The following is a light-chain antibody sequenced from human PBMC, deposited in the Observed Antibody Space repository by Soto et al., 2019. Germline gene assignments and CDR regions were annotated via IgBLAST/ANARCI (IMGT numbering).Light chain of an antibody. CDR3: QEYGTSRT. CDR1: QTSSTNS. J-gene: IGKJ1*01. V-gene: IGKV3-20*01. CDR2: GAS. Sequence: EIVLTQSPGTLSLSPGERATLSCRASQTSSTNSLAWYQQKPGQAPRLLIYGASSRATGIPDRFSGSGSGTDFTLTITRLEPEDFAVYFCQEYGTSRTFGQGTKVEIK.